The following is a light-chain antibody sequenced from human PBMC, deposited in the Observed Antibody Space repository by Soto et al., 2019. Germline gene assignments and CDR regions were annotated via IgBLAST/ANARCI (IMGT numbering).Light chain of an antibody. V-gene: IGKV3-15*01. J-gene: IGKJ5*01. Sequence: EMVMTQSPAILSVSPGDSATLSCMASQSVNSNYLAWYQQHPGQPPRLLIYGISTRATGIPARFSGSGSGTEFSLTISSLQSEDFAVYYCQQYSKWPITFGQGTRLEIK. CDR1: QSVNSN. CDR2: GIS. CDR3: QQYSKWPIT.